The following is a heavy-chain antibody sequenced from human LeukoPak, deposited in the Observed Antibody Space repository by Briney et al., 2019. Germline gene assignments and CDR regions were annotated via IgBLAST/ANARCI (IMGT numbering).Heavy chain of an antibody. Sequence: PGGSLRLSCAASGFTFSSSGMHWVRQAPGKGLEWVAVISYDGSNKYYADSVKGRFTISRDNSKNTLYLQMNSLRAEDTSVYYCAREVRDGYNFYPDYWGQGTLVTVSS. CDR3: AREVRDGYNFYPDY. D-gene: IGHD5-24*01. CDR1: GFTFSSSG. J-gene: IGHJ4*02. V-gene: IGHV3-30*03. CDR2: ISYDGSNK.